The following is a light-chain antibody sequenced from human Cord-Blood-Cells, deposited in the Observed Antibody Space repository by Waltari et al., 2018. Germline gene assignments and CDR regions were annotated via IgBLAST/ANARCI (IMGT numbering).Light chain of an antibody. J-gene: IGLJ2*01. V-gene: IGLV2-14*01. CDR1: SGAVGGCNY. Sequence: QSPLPHPAPVSGSPGQSITIPCPGTSGAVGGCNYVPWYQQHPGKAPKLMIYDVSNRPSGVSNRFSGSKSGNTASLTISGLQAEDEADYYCSSYTSSSTVVFGGGTKLTVL. CDR2: DVS. CDR3: SSYTSSSTVV.